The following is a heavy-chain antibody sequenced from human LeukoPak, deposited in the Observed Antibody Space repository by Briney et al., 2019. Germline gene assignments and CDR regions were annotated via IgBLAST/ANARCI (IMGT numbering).Heavy chain of an antibody. CDR1: GYTFTGYY. V-gene: IGHV1-2*02. J-gene: IGHJ4*02. CDR2: IDPNGGGT. CDR3: ARVSGRSGPFDY. Sequence: VSVKVSCKASGYTFTGYYMHWVRQAPGQGLEWMGWIDPNGGGTHYALTFQGRVTMTRDTSISTAYMELSSLRSDDTAVYFCARVSGRSGPFDYWGLGTLVTVSS.